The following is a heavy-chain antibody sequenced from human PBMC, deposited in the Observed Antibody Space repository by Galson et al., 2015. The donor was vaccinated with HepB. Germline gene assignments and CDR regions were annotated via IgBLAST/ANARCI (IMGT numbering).Heavy chain of an antibody. CDR3: ARAHYDYVWGSYSGFRHYGMDV. V-gene: IGHV1-69*13. D-gene: IGHD3-16*01. CDR1: GGTFSSYA. J-gene: IGHJ6*02. Sequence: SVKVSCKASGGTFSSYAISWVRQAPGQGLEWMGGIIPIFGTANYAQKFQGRVTITADESTSTAYMELSSLRSEDTAVYYCARAHYDYVWGSYSGFRHYGMDVWGQGTTVTVSS. CDR2: IIPIFGTA.